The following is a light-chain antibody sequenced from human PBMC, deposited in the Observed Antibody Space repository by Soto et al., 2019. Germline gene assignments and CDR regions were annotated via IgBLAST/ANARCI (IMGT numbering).Light chain of an antibody. V-gene: IGLV8-61*01. Sequence: QTVVTQEPSFSVSPGGTVTLTCGLSSGSVSTSYYPSWYQQTPGQAPRTLIYSTNTRSSGVPDRFSGSILGNKAALTITGAQADDESDYYCLPIKVFGGGTKLTVL. CDR2: STN. J-gene: IGLJ2*01. CDR3: LPIKV. CDR1: SGSVSTSYY.